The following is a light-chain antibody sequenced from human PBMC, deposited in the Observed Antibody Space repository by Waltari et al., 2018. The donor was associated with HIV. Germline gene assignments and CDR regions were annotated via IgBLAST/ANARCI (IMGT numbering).Light chain of an antibody. V-gene: IGLV2-11*01. CDR2: DVT. J-gene: IGLJ2*01. Sequence: QSALTQPRSVSGSPGQSVTIPCPGTSSDSAVSYYVSWYQQHPGKAPQIIIYDVTNRPSGVPDRFSGSKSGNTASLTISGLQAEDEADYYCCSYAGSKTHNVAFGGGTRLTVL. CDR3: CSYAGSKTHNVA. CDR1: SSDSAVSYY.